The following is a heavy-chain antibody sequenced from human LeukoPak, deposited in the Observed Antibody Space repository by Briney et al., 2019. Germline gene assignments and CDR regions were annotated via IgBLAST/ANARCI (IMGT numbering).Heavy chain of an antibody. CDR2: MNPNSGNR. Sequence: ASVKVSFKASGYTFTSYDINWVRQATGQGLDWMGWMNPNSGNRGYAQKFQGRVTMTRNTAISTAYMELSSLRSEDTAVYYCARGLRYYDSSGYYSFDFWGQGTLVTVSS. CDR3: ARGLRYYDSSGYYSFDF. CDR1: GYTFTSYD. D-gene: IGHD3-22*01. V-gene: IGHV1-8*01. J-gene: IGHJ4*02.